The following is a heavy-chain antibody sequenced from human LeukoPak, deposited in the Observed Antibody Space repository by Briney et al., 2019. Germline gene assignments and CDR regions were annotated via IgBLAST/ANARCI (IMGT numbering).Heavy chain of an antibody. CDR2: IDTSSTTM. D-gene: IGHD2-15*01. Sequence: GGSLRLSCAASGLTFSKYSMTWVRQAPGKGLEWVSFIDTSSTTMYYADSVKGRFTISRDNARNSLYLQMNSLRAEDTAVYFCAREDIVVVEAATGGFQHWGQGTLVTVSS. CDR1: GLTFSKYS. J-gene: IGHJ1*01. V-gene: IGHV3-48*04. CDR3: AREDIVVVEAATGGFQH.